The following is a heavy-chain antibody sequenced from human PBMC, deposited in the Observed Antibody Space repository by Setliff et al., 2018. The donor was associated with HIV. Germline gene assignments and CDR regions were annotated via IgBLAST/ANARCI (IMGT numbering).Heavy chain of an antibody. Sequence: SETLSLTCAVYGETFNNFYWSWIRQAPGKGLEWIGEIKPSETTNNNPSLKSRVTMSVDTSKKQFSLKLSSVTAADTAVYYCARGGGITWRSYSFDYWGQGSLVTVSS. CDR3: ARGGGITWRSYSFDY. D-gene: IGHD3-10*01. V-gene: IGHV4-34*01. J-gene: IGHJ4*02. CDR2: IKPSETT. CDR1: GETFNNFY.